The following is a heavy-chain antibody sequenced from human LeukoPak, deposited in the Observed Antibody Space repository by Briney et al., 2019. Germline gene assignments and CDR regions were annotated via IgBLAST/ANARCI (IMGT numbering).Heavy chain of an antibody. CDR2: IYYTGST. Sequence: KPSVTLSLTCTVSGGSINAYYWSWMRQPPGKGLEWIGYIYYTGSTTYNPSLKSRVTISLDTSENQFSLKLSSVTAADTAVYYCARHIAVGEDVWGQGTTVTVFS. D-gene: IGHD6-19*01. V-gene: IGHV4-59*01. CDR3: ARHIAVGEDV. J-gene: IGHJ6*02. CDR1: GGSINAYY.